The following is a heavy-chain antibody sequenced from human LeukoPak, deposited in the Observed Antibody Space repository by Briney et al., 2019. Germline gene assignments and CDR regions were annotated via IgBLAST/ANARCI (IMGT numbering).Heavy chain of an antibody. CDR1: GGSISSYY. CDR3: AREGGQLWYEYGMDV. J-gene: IGHJ6*02. Sequence: SETLSLTCTVSGGSISSYYWSWIRQPPGKGLERIGYIYYSGSTNYNPSLKSRVTISVDTSKNQFSLKLSSVTAADTAVYYCAREGGQLWYEYGMDVWGQGTTVTVPS. CDR2: IYYSGST. V-gene: IGHV4-59*01. D-gene: IGHD5-18*01.